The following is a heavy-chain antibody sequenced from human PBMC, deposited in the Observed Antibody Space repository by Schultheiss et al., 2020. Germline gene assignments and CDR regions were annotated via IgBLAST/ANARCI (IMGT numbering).Heavy chain of an antibody. J-gene: IGHJ6*02. D-gene: IGHD3-10*01. V-gene: IGHV3-23*01. CDR2: ITGSGGTT. CDR3: EVVERGSSYYFYFYGMDV. CDR1: GFTFSAYA. Sequence: GGSLRLSCVASGFTFSAYAMHWVRQAPGKGLEWVSSITGSGGTTYYADSVKGRFTISRDNSKNTLYLQMENLRAEDTAIYYCEVVERGSSYYFYFYGMDVWGQGTTVNVS.